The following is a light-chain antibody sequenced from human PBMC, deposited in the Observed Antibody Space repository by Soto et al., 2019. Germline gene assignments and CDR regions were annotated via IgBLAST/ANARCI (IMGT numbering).Light chain of an antibody. CDR3: QQYNNWPPIT. CDR1: QSVNSDF. J-gene: IGKJ5*01. CDR2: SAS. V-gene: IGKV3-20*01. Sequence: EIVLTQSPGTLSLSPGERVTLSCRASQSVNSDFLAWYQQKPGQAPRLLIYSASNRATGVPDRFSGGGSGTDFTLTISRLEPEDFAVYYCQQYNNWPPITFGQGTRLEIK.